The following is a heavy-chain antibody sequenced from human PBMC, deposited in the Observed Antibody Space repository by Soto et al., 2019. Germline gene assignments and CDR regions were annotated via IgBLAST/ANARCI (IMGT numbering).Heavy chain of an antibody. J-gene: IGHJ5*02. CDR2: ISYDGSNK. CDR3: AKGNYDFWFPNWFDP. CDR1: GFTFSSYG. D-gene: IGHD3-3*01. V-gene: IGHV3-30*18. Sequence: QVQLVESGGGVVQPGRSLRLSCAASGFTFSSYGMHWVRQAPGKGLEWVAVISYDGSNKYYADSVKGRFTISRDNSKNTLYLQMNSLRAEDTAVYYCAKGNYDFWFPNWFDPWGQGTLVTVSS.